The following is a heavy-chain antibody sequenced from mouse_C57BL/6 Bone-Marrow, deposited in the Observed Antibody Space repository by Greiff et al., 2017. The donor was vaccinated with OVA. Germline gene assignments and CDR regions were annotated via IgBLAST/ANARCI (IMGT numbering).Heavy chain of an antibody. D-gene: IGHD2-12*01. J-gene: IGHJ1*03. CDR1: GYTFTGYW. Sequence: VQLQQSGAELMKPGASVKLSCKATGYTFTGYWIEWVKQRPGHGLEWIGEILPGSGSTYYNEKFKGKATFTADTSSNTAYMQLSSLTTEDSAIYYCTSPLVIPWDFGGWGTGTTVTVSS. CDR3: TSPLVIPWDFGG. CDR2: ILPGSGST. V-gene: IGHV1-9*01.